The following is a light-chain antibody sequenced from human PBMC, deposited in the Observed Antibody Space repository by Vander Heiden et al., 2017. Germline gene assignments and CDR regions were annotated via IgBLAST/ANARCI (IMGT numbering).Light chain of an antibody. CDR2: GNT. CDR1: STNIGAGYG. CDR3: QSYDRSLSVV. J-gene: IGLJ2*01. V-gene: IGLV1-40*01. Sequence: PPSLSPSPPQRIIISCTGRSTNIGAGYGVPWYQQRPGTAPKLLIYGNTNRPSGVPDRFSGAKSGTSASLAITVLQAEDEADYYCQSYDRSLSVVFGGGTKLTVL.